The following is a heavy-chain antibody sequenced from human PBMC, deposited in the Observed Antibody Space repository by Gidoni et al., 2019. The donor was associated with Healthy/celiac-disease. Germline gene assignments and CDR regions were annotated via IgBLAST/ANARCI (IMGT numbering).Heavy chain of an antibody. CDR3: AGRGWMVATNY. J-gene: IGHJ4*02. Sequence: QVQLQQWGAGLLKPSETLSLTCAVSGGSFSGYYWRWISQHPGKGLEWIGESNHSGSTNYNQSLKSRGIISVDTSENQFSLKLSSVTAADTAGYYCAGRGWMVATNYWGQGTLVTVSS. V-gene: IGHV4-34*01. D-gene: IGHD3-10*01. CDR2: SNHSGST. CDR1: GGSFSGYY.